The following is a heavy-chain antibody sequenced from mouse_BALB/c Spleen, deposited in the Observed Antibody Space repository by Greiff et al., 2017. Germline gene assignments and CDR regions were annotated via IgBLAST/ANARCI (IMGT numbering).Heavy chain of an antibody. J-gene: IGHJ3*01. Sequence: LVESGPELVKPGASVKMSCKASGYTFTSYVMHWVKQKPGQGLEWIGYINPYNDGTKYNEKFKGKATLTSDKSSSTAYMELSSLTSEDSAVYYCAWDGFAYWGQGTLVTVSA. CDR1: GYTFTSYV. V-gene: IGHV1-14*01. D-gene: IGHD4-1*01. CDR2: INPYNDGT. CDR3: AWDGFAY.